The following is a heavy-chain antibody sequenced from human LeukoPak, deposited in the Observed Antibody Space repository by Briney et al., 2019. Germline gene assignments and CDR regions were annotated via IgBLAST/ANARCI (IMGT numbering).Heavy chain of an antibody. V-gene: IGHV4-59*08. CDR3: ARHVWLQPFDY. J-gene: IGHJ4*02. D-gene: IGHD3-9*01. CDR2: IYYSGST. CDR1: GGSMNSYY. Sequence: SQTLSLTCSVSGGSMNSYYWSWIRQSPGKGLEWIGYIYYSGSTNYIPSLKSRVTISVATSKNQFSLKLISVTAADTAVYYCARHVWLQPFDYWGQGTLVTVSS.